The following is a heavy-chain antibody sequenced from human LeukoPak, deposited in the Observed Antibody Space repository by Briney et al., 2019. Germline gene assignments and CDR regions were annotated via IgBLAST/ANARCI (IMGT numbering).Heavy chain of an antibody. Sequence: PSETLSLXCAVYGGSFSGYYWSWIRQPPGKELEWIGEINHSGSTNYNPSLKSRVTISVDTSKNQFSLKLSSVTAADTAVYYCASMGYFDWSSPFDYWGQGTLVTVSS. CDR2: INHSGST. CDR1: GGSFSGYY. V-gene: IGHV4-34*01. CDR3: ASMGYFDWSSPFDY. D-gene: IGHD3-9*01. J-gene: IGHJ4*02.